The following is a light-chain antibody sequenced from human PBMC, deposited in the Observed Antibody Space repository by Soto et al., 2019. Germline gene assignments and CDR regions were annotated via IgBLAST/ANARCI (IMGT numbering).Light chain of an antibody. CDR3: QSYDSSLSGSGV. J-gene: IGLJ2*01. V-gene: IGLV1-40*01. Sequence: QSVLTQPPSVSGAPGQRVTISCTGSSSNIGAGYDVQWYQQLPGTAPKLLIYGNTNRPSGVPDRFSGSKSGTSASLAITGLQAEDEADYYCQSYDSSLSGSGVFGGGTKPPS. CDR2: GNT. CDR1: SSNIGAGYD.